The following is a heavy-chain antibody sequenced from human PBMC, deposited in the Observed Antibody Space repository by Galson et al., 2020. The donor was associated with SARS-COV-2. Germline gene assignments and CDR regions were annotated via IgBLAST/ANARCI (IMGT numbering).Heavy chain of an antibody. CDR1: GFTFSNYE. CDR2: ISSSGRTI. Sequence: TGGSLRLSCAASGFTFSNYEMNWVRQAPGKGLEWVSYISSSGRTIHYADSVKGRFTISRDNAKSSQSLQMKSLRAEDTAVYYCARLDAYGPGYWGQGTLVTVSS. CDR3: ARLDAYGPGY. J-gene: IGHJ4*02. D-gene: IGHD2-21*01. V-gene: IGHV3-48*03.